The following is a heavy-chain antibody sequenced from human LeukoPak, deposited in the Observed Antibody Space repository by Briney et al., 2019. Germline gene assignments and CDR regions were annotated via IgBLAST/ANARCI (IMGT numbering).Heavy chain of an antibody. CDR3: AKVRSIIDY. J-gene: IGHJ4*02. D-gene: IGHD2/OR15-2a*01. CDR2: ISAGGNT. Sequence: GGSLRLSCAASGFTFSSYAMSWVRQAPGKGLEWVSAISAGGNTYYADSVKGRFTISRGNSKNTLYLQMNSLRAEDTALYYCAKVRSIIDYWGQGTLVTVSS. CDR1: GFTFSSYA. V-gene: IGHV3-23*01.